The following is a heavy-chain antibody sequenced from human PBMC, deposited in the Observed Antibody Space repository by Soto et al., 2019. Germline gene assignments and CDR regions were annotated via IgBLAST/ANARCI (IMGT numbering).Heavy chain of an antibody. CDR3: ARDHLDFWSGSGPYYSYGMDV. J-gene: IGHJ6*02. D-gene: IGHD3-3*01. CDR1: GFTFSSYS. CDR2: ISSSSSTI. Sequence: EVQLVESGGGLVQPGGSLRLSCAASGFTFSSYSMNWVRQAPGKGLEWVSYISSSSSTIYYADSVKGRFTISRDNAKNSLYLQMNSLRDEDTAVYYCARDHLDFWSGSGPYYSYGMDVLGQGTTVTVSS. V-gene: IGHV3-48*02.